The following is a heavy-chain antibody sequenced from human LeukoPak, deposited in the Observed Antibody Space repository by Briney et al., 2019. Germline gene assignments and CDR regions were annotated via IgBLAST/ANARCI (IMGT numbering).Heavy chain of an antibody. J-gene: IGHJ3*02. CDR2: IIPILGIA. D-gene: IGHD3-9*01. CDR1: GGTFSSYA. V-gene: IGHV1-69*04. CDR3: ASSRHKNLLVTDI. Sequence: SVKVSCKASGGTFSSYAISWVRQAPGQGLEWMGRIIPILGIANYAQKFQGRVTITADKSTSTAYMELSSLRSEDTAVYYCASSRHKNLLVTDIWGQGTMVTVSS.